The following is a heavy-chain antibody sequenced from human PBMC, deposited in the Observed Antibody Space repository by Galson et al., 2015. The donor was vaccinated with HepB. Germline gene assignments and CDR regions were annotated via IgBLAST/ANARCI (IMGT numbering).Heavy chain of an antibody. V-gene: IGHV3-30-3*01. CDR3: AREGYDFWSGYSPNRHYYYYYGMDV. Sequence: SLRLSCAASGFTFSSYAMHWVRQAPGKGLEWVAVISYDGSNKYYADSVKGRFTISRDNSKNTLYLQMNSLRAEDTAVYYCAREGYDFWSGYSPNRHYYYYYGMDVWGQGTTVTVSS. D-gene: IGHD3-3*01. J-gene: IGHJ6*02. CDR2: ISYDGSNK. CDR1: GFTFSSYA.